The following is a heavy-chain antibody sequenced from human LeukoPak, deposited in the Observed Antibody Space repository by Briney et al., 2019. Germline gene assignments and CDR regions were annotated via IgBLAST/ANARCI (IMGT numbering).Heavy chain of an antibody. V-gene: IGHV1-8*01. CDR2: MNPNSGNT. CDR1: GYTFTSYD. Sequence: ASVKVSCKASGYTFTSYDINWVRQATGQGLEWMGWMNPNSGNTGYAQKFQGRVTMTRNTSISTAYMELSSLRSEDTAVYYCARAGAYYYGSGSYYKWYYYYGMDVWGQGTTVTVSS. D-gene: IGHD3-10*01. CDR3: ARAGAYYYGSGSYYKWYYYYGMDV. J-gene: IGHJ6*02.